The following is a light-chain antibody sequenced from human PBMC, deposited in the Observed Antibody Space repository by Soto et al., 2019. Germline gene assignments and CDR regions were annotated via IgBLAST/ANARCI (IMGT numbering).Light chain of an antibody. CDR2: DAS. J-gene: IGKJ5*01. V-gene: IGKV3-11*01. CDR3: QQRSNWPPIT. CDR1: QSVSSY. Sequence: EIVLTQSPATQSLSPGERATLYCRASQSVSSYLAWYQQKPGQAPRLLIYDASNRATGIPARFSGSGSGTDFTLTISSLEPEDFAVYYCQQRSNWPPITFGQGTRLEIK.